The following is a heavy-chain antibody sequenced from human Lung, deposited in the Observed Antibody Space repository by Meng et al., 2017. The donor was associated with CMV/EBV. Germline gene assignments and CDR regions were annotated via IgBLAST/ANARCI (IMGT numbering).Heavy chain of an antibody. D-gene: IGHD1-14*01. Sequence: QLQRHESGPGLVTPSETLSPTCTVSGGSISSSSYYWAWIRQPPGEGLEWIGSVVYSGTTYYTSSLKSRVSISVDTSKNQFSLKLSSVTAADTAVYYCARHHHSPTFDYWGQGTLVTVSS. CDR3: ARHHHSPTFDY. CDR2: VVYSGTT. CDR1: GGSISSSSYY. J-gene: IGHJ4*02. V-gene: IGHV4-39*01.